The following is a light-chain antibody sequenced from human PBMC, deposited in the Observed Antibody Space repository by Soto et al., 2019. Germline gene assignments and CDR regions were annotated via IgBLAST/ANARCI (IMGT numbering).Light chain of an antibody. J-gene: IGKJ5*01. Sequence: DIVMTQSPDSLAVSLGERATINCKSSQSVLSTKHTENELAWYQQKPGHPPKLLIYYTSTRESGVPDRFSGSGSGTEFTLTISSLQAEDVAIYYCQPFYSSPLTFGQGTRVEIK. V-gene: IGKV4-1*01. CDR1: QSVLSTKHTENE. CDR3: QPFYSSPLT. CDR2: YTS.